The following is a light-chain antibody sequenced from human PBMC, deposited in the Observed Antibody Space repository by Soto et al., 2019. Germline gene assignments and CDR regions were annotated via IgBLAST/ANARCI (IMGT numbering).Light chain of an antibody. CDR2: DNN. J-gene: IGLJ2*01. Sequence: QSVLTQPPSVSAAPGQKVTISCSESSSNIGNNYVSWYQHLPGTAPKLLIYDNNKRPSGIPDRFSGTKSGTSATLGITGLQTGDEADYYCGTWDSSLIAGVFGGGTKVTVL. CDR3: GTWDSSLIAGV. CDR1: SSNIGNNY. V-gene: IGLV1-51*01.